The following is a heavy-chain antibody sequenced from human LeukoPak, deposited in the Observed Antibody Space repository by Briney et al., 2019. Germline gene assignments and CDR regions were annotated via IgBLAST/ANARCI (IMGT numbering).Heavy chain of an antibody. CDR1: GYSLTSYW. D-gene: IGHD6-13*01. V-gene: IGHV5-51*01. CDR2: NYPGDSDT. Sequence: GESLKISCCGSGYSLTSYWSVWVRQMAGEGLEWMGINYPGDSDTRYSPSFQGQVTISADKSISTAYLQWSSLNASDTAMYYCARRLEYRSIWSHNWFDPRGQGTMVTVSS. J-gene: IGHJ5*02. CDR3: ARRLEYRSIWSHNWFDP.